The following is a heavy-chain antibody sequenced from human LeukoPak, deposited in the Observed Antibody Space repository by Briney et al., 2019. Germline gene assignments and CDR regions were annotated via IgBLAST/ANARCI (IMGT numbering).Heavy chain of an antibody. D-gene: IGHD1-26*01. CDR2: IYHSGST. J-gene: IGHJ4*02. CDR3: ARESPYSGSHE. CDR1: GYSISSGYY. V-gene: IGHV4-38-2*02. Sequence: PSETLSLTCTVSGYSISSGYYWGWIRQPPGKGLEWIGSIYHSGSTYYNPSLKSRVTISVDTSKNQFSLKLSSVTAADTAVYYCARESPYSGSHEWGQGTLVTVSS.